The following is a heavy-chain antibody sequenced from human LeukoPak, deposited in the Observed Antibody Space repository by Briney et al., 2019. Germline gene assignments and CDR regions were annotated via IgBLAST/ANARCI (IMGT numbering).Heavy chain of an antibody. V-gene: IGHV3-21*01. J-gene: IGHJ4*02. CDR1: GFTFSSYS. Sequence: PGGSLRLSCAASGFTFSSYSMNWVRQAPGKGLEWVSSISSSSSYIYYADSVKGRFTISRDNAKNSLYLQMNSLRAEDTAVYYCASPDNDYGDYIPNYRGQGTLVTVSS. CDR2: ISSSSSYI. D-gene: IGHD4-17*01. CDR3: ASPDNDYGDYIPNY.